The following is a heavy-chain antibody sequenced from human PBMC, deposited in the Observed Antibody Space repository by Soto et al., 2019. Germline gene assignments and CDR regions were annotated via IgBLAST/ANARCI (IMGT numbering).Heavy chain of an antibody. CDR1: GFTFSVYS. CDR2: ISYDGNKK. Sequence: GGSLRLSCAASGFTFSVYSMHWVRQAPGKGLEWVAFISYDGNKKDYVDSVKDRFSISRDNSKNTLYLEINNLRPEDTGVYYCARDTDFEYSSSTDAFDIWGQGTMVTVSS. D-gene: IGHD6-6*01. CDR3: ARDTDFEYSSSTDAFDI. V-gene: IGHV3-30*04. J-gene: IGHJ3*02.